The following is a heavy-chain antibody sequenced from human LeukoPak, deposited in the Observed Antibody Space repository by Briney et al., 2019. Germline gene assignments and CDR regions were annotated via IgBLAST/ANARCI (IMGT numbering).Heavy chain of an antibody. CDR1: GGSISSGGYS. D-gene: IGHD2-15*01. J-gene: IGHJ3*02. V-gene: IGHV4-30-2*01. Sequence: SETLSLTCAVSGGSISSGGYSWSWIRQPPGKGLEWIGYIYHSGSTYYNPSLKSRVTISVDRSKNQFSLKLSSVTAADTAVYYCARSLGYCSGGSCYDAFDIWGQGTMVTVSS. CDR2: IYHSGST. CDR3: ARSLGYCSGGSCYDAFDI.